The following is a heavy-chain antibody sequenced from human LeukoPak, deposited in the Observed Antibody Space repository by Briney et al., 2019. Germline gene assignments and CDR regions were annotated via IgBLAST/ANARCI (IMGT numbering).Heavy chain of an antibody. J-gene: IGHJ6*03. V-gene: IGHV4-4*09. Sequence: SETLSLTCTVSGGSISSYYWSWIRQPPGKGLEWIGYIYTSGSTNYNPSLKSRVTISVDTSKNQFSLKLSSVTAADTAVYYCARHVSGLTIFGVAPWDMDVWGKGTTVTVSS. D-gene: IGHD3-3*01. CDR3: ARHVSGLTIFGVAPWDMDV. CDR1: GGSISSYY. CDR2: IYTSGST.